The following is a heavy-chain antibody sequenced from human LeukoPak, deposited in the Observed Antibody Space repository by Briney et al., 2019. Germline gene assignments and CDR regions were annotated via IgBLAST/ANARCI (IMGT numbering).Heavy chain of an antibody. J-gene: IGHJ4*02. CDR3: ARFIYGSGRLANEPTNYYFDY. CDR2: IYYSGST. Sequence: SQTLSLTCTVSGGSISSGGYYWSWIRQHSGKGLEWIGYIYYSGSTYYNPSLKSRVTISVDTSKNQFSLKLSSVTAADTAVYYCARFIYGSGRLANEPTNYYFDYWGQGTLVTVSS. CDR1: GGSISSGGYY. V-gene: IGHV4-31*03. D-gene: IGHD3-10*01.